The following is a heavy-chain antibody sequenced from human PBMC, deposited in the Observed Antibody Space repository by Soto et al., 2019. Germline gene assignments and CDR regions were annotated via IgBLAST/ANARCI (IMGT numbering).Heavy chain of an antibody. Sequence: GGSLRLSCAASGFTFSSYSMNWVRQAPGKGLEWVSSISSSSSYIYYADSVKGRFTISRDNAKNSLYLQMNSLRAEDTAVYYCARLTPNDGCGYYGYWGQGTLVTVSS. CDR2: ISSSSSYI. CDR1: GFTFSSYS. V-gene: IGHV3-21*01. J-gene: IGHJ4*02. CDR3: ARLTPNDGCGYYGY. D-gene: IGHD3-22*01.